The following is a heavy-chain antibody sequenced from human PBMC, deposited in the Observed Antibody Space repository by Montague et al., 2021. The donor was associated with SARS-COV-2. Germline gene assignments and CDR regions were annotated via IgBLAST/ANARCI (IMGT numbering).Heavy chain of an antibody. V-gene: IGHV4-39*07. CDR3: ARDDIVLQGVTKGMDV. D-gene: IGHD3-10*01. CDR2: MYYSGSN. J-gene: IGHJ6*02. CDR1: GGSISSSNYY. Sequence: SETLSLTCTVSGGSISSSNYYWGWIRQPTGKGLEWIGNMYYSGSNYYNPSLKSRVTISIGTSKNQFSLKLSSVTAADTAVYYCARDDIVLQGVTKGMDVWGQGTTVTVSS.